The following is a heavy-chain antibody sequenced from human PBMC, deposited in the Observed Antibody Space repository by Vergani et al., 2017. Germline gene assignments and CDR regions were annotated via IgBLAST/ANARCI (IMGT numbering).Heavy chain of an antibody. CDR3: AIMTDSKDGYRSY. J-gene: IGHJ4*02. Sequence: VQLVESGGGVVQPGRSLRLSCAASGFTVSSNYMSWVRQAPGKGLEWVSVIYSGGSTYYADSVKGRFTISRDNSKNTLYLQMNSLRAEDTAVYYCAIMTDSKDGYRSYWGQGTLVTVSS. CDR1: GFTVSSNY. V-gene: IGHV3-53*01. CDR2: IYSGGST. D-gene: IGHD5-24*01.